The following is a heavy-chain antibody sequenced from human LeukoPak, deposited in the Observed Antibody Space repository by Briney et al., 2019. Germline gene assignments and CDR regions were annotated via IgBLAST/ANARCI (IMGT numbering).Heavy chain of an antibody. CDR3: AREMLAAVAAQS. J-gene: IGHJ5*02. Sequence: PGGSLRLSCAASGFTFSSYSMNWVRQAPGKGLEWVSSITSSSSYIYYADSVKGRFTISRDNAKNSLYLRMNSLRAEDTAVYYCAREMLAAVAAQSWGQGTLVTVSS. CDR1: GFTFSSYS. D-gene: IGHD6-19*01. V-gene: IGHV3-21*01. CDR2: ITSSSSYI.